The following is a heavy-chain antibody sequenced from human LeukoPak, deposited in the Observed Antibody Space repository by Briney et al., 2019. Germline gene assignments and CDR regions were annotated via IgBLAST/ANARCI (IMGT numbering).Heavy chain of an antibody. V-gene: IGHV1-69*13. D-gene: IGHD3-16*02. CDR3: ARTYDYVWVSYRQYYFDY. CDR1: RGTVSSYA. CDR2: IIPIFGTA. J-gene: IGHJ4*02. Sequence: SVKVSCKASRGTVSSYAISWVRQAPGQGLEWMGGIIPIFGTANYAQKFQGRVTITADESTSTAYMELSSLRSEDTPVYYCARTYDYVWVSYRQYYFDYWGQGTLVTVSS.